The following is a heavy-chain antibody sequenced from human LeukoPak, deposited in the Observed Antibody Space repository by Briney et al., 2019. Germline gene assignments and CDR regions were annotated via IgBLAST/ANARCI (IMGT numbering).Heavy chain of an antibody. J-gene: IGHJ4*02. CDR1: GGSISSYY. CDR2: IYYSGST. Sequence: SETLSLTCTVSGGSISSYYWSWIRQPPGKGREGIGYIYYSGSTNYNPSLKRRVTISVDTSKNQFSLKLSSVTAADTAVYYCARALNDYVWGSYPPPYYFDYWGQGTLVTVSS. V-gene: IGHV4-59*01. CDR3: ARALNDYVWGSYPPPYYFDY. D-gene: IGHD3-16*02.